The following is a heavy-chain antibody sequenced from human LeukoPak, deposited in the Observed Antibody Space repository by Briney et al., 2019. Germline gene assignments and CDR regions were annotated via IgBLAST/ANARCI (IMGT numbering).Heavy chain of an antibody. CDR1: GYTFTGYY. Sequence: ASVKVSCKASGYTFTGYYMNWVRQAPGQGLEWMGWISAYDGKINYAQKFQGRITMTTDTSTSTAYMELRSLRSDDTAVYFCARCPYSTSAGWYWSDPWGQGTLVTVSS. CDR2: ISAYDGKI. V-gene: IGHV1-18*04. J-gene: IGHJ5*02. D-gene: IGHD6-13*01. CDR3: ARCPYSTSAGWYWSDP.